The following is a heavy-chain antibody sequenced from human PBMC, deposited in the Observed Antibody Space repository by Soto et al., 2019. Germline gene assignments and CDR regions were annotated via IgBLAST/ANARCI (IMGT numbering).Heavy chain of an antibody. CDR2: IKSKTDGGTT. Sequence: EVQLVESGGGLVKPGGSLRLSCAASGFTFSNAWMSWVRQAPGKGLEWVGRIKSKTDGGTTDYAAPVKGRFTISRDDSKNTLDLQMNSLKTEDTAVYYCTTDPHSYGYKCGMDVWGQGTTVTVSS. D-gene: IGHD5-18*01. CDR3: TTDPHSYGYKCGMDV. V-gene: IGHV3-15*01. J-gene: IGHJ6*02. CDR1: GFTFSNAW.